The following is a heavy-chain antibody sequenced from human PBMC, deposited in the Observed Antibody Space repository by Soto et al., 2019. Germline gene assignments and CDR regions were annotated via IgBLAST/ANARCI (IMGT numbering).Heavy chain of an antibody. CDR3: ARGPSDYYGSLPLAC. V-gene: IGHV4-34*01. D-gene: IGHD3-10*01. CDR2: INHSGSS. Sequence: SETLSLTCAVYGESFSAYYWNWIRQSPGKGLDWIGEINHSGSSTYNPSLESRVTMSVDTSRNQFSLKLTSVTAADTAVYYCARGPSDYYGSLPLACWGQGTLVTVSS. J-gene: IGHJ4*02. CDR1: GESFSAYY.